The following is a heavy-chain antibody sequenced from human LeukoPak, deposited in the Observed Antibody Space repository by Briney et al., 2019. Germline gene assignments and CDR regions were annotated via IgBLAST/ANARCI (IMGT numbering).Heavy chain of an antibody. Sequence: GGSLRLSCAASGFTVSSNYMSWVRQAPGKGLEWVSVIYSGGSTYYADSVRGRFTISRDNSKNTLYLQMNSLRAEDTAVYYCATSGWYFVFYYWGQGTLVTVSS. CDR2: IYSGGST. CDR1: GFTVSSNY. CDR3: ATSGWYFVFYY. J-gene: IGHJ4*02. V-gene: IGHV3-53*05. D-gene: IGHD6-19*01.